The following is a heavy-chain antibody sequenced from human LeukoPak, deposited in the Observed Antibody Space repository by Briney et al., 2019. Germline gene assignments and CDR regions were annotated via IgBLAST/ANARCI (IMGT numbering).Heavy chain of an antibody. J-gene: IGHJ4*02. D-gene: IGHD4-11*01. CDR1: GFTFSSYA. CDR2: ISGSGGST. CDR3: AKGPTASLFFPDY. V-gene: IGHV3-23*01. Sequence: PGGSLRLSCAASGFTFSSYAMSWVRQAPVKGLEWVSAISGSGGSTYYADSVKGRFTTSRDNSKNTLYLQMNSLRAEDTAVYYCAKGPTASLFFPDYWGQGTLVTVSS.